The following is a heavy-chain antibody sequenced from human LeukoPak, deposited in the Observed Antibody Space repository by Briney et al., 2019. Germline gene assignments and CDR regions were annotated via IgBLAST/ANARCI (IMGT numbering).Heavy chain of an antibody. CDR1: GFTFSNNA. J-gene: IGHJ4*02. CDR3: AKSPMGNYYDSSGYYYASFDC. V-gene: IGHV3-23*01. D-gene: IGHD3-22*01. Sequence: PGGSLRLSCTASGFTFSNNAMNWVRQAPGEGLEWDSGISGSGGSTYYADSVKGRFTISRDNSKNTLYLQVISLRAEDTAVYYCAKSPMGNYYDSSGYYYASFDCWGQGTLVTVSS. CDR2: ISGSGGST.